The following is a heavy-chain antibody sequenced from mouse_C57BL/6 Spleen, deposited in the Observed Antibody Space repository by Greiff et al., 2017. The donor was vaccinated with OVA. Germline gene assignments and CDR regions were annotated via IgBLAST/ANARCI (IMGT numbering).Heavy chain of an antibody. V-gene: IGHV1-61*01. J-gene: IGHJ2*01. CDR2: IYPSDSET. CDR3: AREGVGVDY. Sequence: QVQLKQPGAELVRPGSSVKLSCKASGYTFTSYWMDWVKQRPGQGLEWIGNIYPSDSETHYNQKFKDKATLTVDKSSSTAYMQLSSLTSEDSAVYYCAREGVGVDYWGQGTTLTVSS. CDR1: GYTFTSYW. D-gene: IGHD1-1*02.